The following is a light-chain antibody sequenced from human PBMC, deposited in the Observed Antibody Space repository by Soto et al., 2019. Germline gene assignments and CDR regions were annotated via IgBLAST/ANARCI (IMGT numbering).Light chain of an antibody. V-gene: IGLV1-40*01. CDR1: SSNIGAGYD. J-gene: IGLJ2*01. CDR3: QSYDSSLSGAV. CDR2: GNS. Sequence: QSVLTQPPSVSEAPGQRVTISCTGSSSNIGAGYDVHWYQQLPGTAPKLLIYGNSNRPSGVPDRFSGSKSGTSGSLAITGLQAEDEADYYCQSYDSSLSGAVFGGGTKLTVL.